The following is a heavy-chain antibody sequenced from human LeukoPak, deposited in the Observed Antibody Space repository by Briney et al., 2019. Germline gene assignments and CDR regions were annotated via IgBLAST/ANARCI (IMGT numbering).Heavy chain of an antibody. CDR3: ARCSGWFINLYYYYYMDV. D-gene: IGHD6-19*01. J-gene: IGHJ6*03. V-gene: IGHV1-18*01. CDR1: GYTFTSYG. Sequence: ASVKVSCKASGYTFTSYGISWVRQALGQGLEWMGWISAYNGNTNYAQKLQGRVTMTTDTSTSTAYMELRSLRSDDTAVYYCARCSGWFINLYYYYYMDVWGKGTTVTVSS. CDR2: ISAYNGNT.